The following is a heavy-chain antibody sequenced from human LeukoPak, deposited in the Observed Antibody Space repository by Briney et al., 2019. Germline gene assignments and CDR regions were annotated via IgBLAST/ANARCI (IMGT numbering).Heavy chain of an antibody. Sequence: PSETLSLTCAVYGGSFSGYCWSWIRQPPGKGLEWIGEINHSGSTNYNPSLKSRVTISVDTSKNQFSLKLTSVTAADTAVYYCARDTVPGDSFDIWGQGTMVTVSS. CDR3: ARDTVPGDSFDI. CDR1: GGSFSGYC. CDR2: INHSGST. V-gene: IGHV4-34*01. J-gene: IGHJ3*02.